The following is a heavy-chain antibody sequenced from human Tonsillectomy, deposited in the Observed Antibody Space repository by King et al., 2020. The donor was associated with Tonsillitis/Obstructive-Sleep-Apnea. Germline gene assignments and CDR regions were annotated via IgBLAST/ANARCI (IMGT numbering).Heavy chain of an antibody. CDR3: ARVVGSSARRDWFDP. CDR1: GGSISSYY. CDR2: IYYSGST. D-gene: IGHD6-6*01. J-gene: IGHJ5*02. Sequence: VQLQESGPGLVKPSETLSLTCTVSGGSISSYYWTWLRQPPGKGLEWIGYIYYSGSTNYNPSLKSRVTISVDTSKNQFSLKLSSVTAADTAVYYCARVVGSSARRDWFDPWGQGTLVTVSS. V-gene: IGHV4-59*01.